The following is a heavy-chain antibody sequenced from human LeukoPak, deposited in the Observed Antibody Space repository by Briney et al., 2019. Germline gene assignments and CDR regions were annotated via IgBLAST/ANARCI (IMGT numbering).Heavy chain of an antibody. CDR1: GFTFNNYE. Sequence: GGSLMLSCAASGFTFNNYEMNWVRQAPGKGLEWVSSISRSAVTIYYADSVKGRFTISRDNAKNTLYLQMNSLRAEDTAVYYCARDPLDYDSSGYPDPYFDYWGQGTLVTVSS. CDR2: ISRSAVTI. CDR3: ARDPLDYDSSGYPDPYFDY. J-gene: IGHJ4*02. D-gene: IGHD3-22*01. V-gene: IGHV3-48*03.